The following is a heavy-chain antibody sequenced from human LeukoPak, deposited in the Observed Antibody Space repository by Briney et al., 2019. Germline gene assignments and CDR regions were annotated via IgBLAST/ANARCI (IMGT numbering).Heavy chain of an antibody. V-gene: IGHV4-59*08. CDR3: ARQVTMVRGVRNFDY. Sequence: PSETLSLTCTVPGGSISSYYWSWIRQPPGKGLEWIGYIYYSGSTNYNPSLKSRVTISADTSKNQFSLKLSSVTAADTAVYYCARQVTMVRGVRNFDYWGQGTLVTVSS. D-gene: IGHD3-10*01. CDR1: GGSISSYY. CDR2: IYYSGST. J-gene: IGHJ4*02.